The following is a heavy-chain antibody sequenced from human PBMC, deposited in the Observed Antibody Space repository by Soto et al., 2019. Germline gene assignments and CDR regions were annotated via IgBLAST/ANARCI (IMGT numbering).Heavy chain of an antibody. Sequence: QVQLVQSGAEVKKPGSSVRVSCQASGGTFTTYAANWVRQAPGQGLEWMGGIIPMYNKPNYAPNFLGRVTISAAPSTSTAYMELTTLRSEDSAVYFCVRGYSGGYFYDMEVWGQGTTVTVSS. V-gene: IGHV1-69*01. CDR2: IIPMYNKP. J-gene: IGHJ6*02. D-gene: IGHD4-4*01. CDR3: VRGYSGGYFYDMEV. CDR1: GGTFTTYA.